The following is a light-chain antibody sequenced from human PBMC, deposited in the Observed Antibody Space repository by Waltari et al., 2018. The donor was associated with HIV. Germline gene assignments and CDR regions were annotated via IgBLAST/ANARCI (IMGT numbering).Light chain of an antibody. CDR3: AAWDDSLNGLV. V-gene: IGLV1-44*01. J-gene: IGLJ3*02. CDR2: TNN. CDR1: SSHLGFNI. Sequence: QSVLTQPPSASGTPGQRVTISCSGRSSHLGFNIVNWYQQLPGAAPKLLIYTNNQRPSGVPDRFSGSKSGTSASLAISGLQSEDEADYYCAAWDDSLNGLVFGGGTKLTVL.